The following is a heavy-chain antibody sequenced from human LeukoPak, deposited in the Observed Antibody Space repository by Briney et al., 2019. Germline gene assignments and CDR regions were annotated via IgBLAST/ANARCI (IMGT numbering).Heavy chain of an antibody. V-gene: IGHV4-39*07. J-gene: IGHJ5*02. CDR1: GGSISSSSYY. CDR2: IYYSGST. CDR3: ARVGDSSSWYRWFDP. D-gene: IGHD6-13*01. Sequence: SETLSLTCTVSGGSISSSSYYWGWIRQPPGKGLEWIGSIYYSGSTNYNPSLKSRVTISVDTSKNQFSLKLSSVTAADTAVYYCARVGDSSSWYRWFDPWGQGTLVTVSS.